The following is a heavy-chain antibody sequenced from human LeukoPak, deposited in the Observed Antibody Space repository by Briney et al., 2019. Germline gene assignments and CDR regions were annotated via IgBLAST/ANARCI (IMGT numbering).Heavy chain of an antibody. V-gene: IGHV1-2*02. J-gene: IGHJ4*02. CDR2: INPNSGGT. Sequence: ASVKVSCTASGHTFTGYYMHWVRQAPGQGLEWMGWINPNSGGTNYAQKLQGRVTMTRDTSISTAYMELSRLRSDDTAVYYCARVTKYYDSSGYCLGYWGQGTLVAVSS. D-gene: IGHD3-22*01. CDR1: GHTFTGYY. CDR3: ARVTKYYDSSGYCLGY.